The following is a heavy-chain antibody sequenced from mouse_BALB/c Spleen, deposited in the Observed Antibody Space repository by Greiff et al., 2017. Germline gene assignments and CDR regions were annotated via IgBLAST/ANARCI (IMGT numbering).Heavy chain of an antibody. CDR1: GFNINDYY. Sequence: VQLQQSGAELVRPGALVKLSCKASGFNINDYYMHWVKQRPEQGLEWIGWIDPENGNTIYDPKFQGKASITADTSSNTAYLQLSSLTSEDTAVDYCASITTVVGAQYYFDGWGQGTTLTVSS. CDR2: IDPENGNT. V-gene: IGHV14-1*02. J-gene: IGHJ2*01. CDR3: ASITTVVGAQYYFDG. D-gene: IGHD1-1*01.